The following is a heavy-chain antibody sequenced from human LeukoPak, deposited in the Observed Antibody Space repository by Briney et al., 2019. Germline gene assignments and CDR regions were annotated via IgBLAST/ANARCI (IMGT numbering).Heavy chain of an antibody. V-gene: IGHV3-7*01. J-gene: IGHJ4*02. CDR3: ATDGGPFDN. D-gene: IGHD3-10*01. CDR2: IKQDASEI. CDR1: GVPISGYW. Sequence: GGSLRLSCAASGVPISGYWMIWVRQAPGKGLEWVANIKQDASEIYYVGSVKGRFTISRDNAKNSVFLQMNSLRAEDTAVYYCATDGGPFDNWGQGILVTVSS.